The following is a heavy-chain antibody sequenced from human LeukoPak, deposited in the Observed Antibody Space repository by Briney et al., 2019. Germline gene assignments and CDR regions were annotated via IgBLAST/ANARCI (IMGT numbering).Heavy chain of an antibody. CDR2: LSSSGEST. Sequence: GGSLRLSCAGSGFTFSSYAMSWVRQAPGKGLEWVSGLSSSGESTYYADSVKGRFTISRDNSKNTLDLQMNSLRAEDTAVYHCAKGPSGSYTTYFFDYWGQGILVTVSS. CDR1: GFTFSSYA. V-gene: IGHV3-23*01. D-gene: IGHD1-26*01. CDR3: AKGPSGSYTTYFFDY. J-gene: IGHJ4*02.